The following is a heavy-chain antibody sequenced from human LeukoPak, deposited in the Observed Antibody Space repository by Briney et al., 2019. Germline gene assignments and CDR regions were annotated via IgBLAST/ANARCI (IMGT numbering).Heavy chain of an antibody. Sequence: GASVKVSCKASGYTFNVYYIHWVRQAPGQGLEWMAWINPNSGGTDYADRFQGRVTVTRNTSISTAYMELSSLRSEDTAVYYCARARGDGYNFDYWGQGTLVTVSS. J-gene: IGHJ4*02. CDR1: GYTFNVYY. D-gene: IGHD5-24*01. CDR3: ARARGDGYNFDY. CDR2: INPNSGGT. V-gene: IGHV1-2*02.